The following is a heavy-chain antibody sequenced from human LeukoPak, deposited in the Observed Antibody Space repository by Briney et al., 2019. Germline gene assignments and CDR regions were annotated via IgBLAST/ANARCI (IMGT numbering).Heavy chain of an antibody. Sequence: ASVKVSCKASGYTFTSYAFNWVRQATGHGLEWMGCINPKSGGTNYAQKLQGRVNMTRDTSNSTAYIELSRLRSDDTGVYYCARDPNSYDFWSGSQGIYYYYYYMDVWGKGTTVTVSS. D-gene: IGHD3-3*01. V-gene: IGHV1-2*02. CDR1: GYTFTSYA. CDR2: INPKSGGT. CDR3: ARDPNSYDFWSGSQGIYYYYYYMDV. J-gene: IGHJ6*03.